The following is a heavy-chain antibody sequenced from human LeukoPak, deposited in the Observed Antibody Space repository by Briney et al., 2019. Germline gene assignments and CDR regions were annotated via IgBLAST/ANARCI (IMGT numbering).Heavy chain of an antibody. J-gene: IGHJ5*02. Sequence: GGSLRPSCAASGFTFSSYSMNWVRQAPGKGLEWVSSISSSSSYIYYADSVKGRFTISRDNAKNSLYLQMNSLRAEDTAVYYCARVVAAAGTGGWFDPWGQGTLVTVSS. D-gene: IGHD6-13*01. V-gene: IGHV3-21*01. CDR2: ISSSSSYI. CDR1: GFTFSSYS. CDR3: ARVVAAAGTGGWFDP.